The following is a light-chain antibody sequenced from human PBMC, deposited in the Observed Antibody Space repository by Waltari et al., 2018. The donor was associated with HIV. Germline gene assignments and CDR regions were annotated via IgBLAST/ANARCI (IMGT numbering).Light chain of an antibody. CDR3: SSYAGSNNLGV. Sequence: QSALTQPPSASGSPGQSVTISCTGTRSDVGGYDYASWYQQHPGNAHKTSTYEVNKRPSGVPDRFSGSKCGNTASLTVSGLQSEDEADYYCSSYAGSNNLGVFGGGTKLTVL. V-gene: IGLV2-8*01. CDR2: EVN. J-gene: IGLJ2*01. CDR1: RSDVGGYDY.